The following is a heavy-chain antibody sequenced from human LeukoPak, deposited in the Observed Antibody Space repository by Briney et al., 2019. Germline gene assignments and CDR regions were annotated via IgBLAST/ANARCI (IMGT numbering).Heavy chain of an antibody. CDR2: NYYSGST. D-gene: IGHD6-19*01. CDR3: ARMRGSSGWYDY. V-gene: IGHV4-59*12. Sequence: PSETLSLTCTVSGVSISSYYWSWIRQPPGKGLEWIGYNYYSGSTNYNPSLKSRVTISVDTSKNQFSLKLSSVTAADTAVYYCARMRGSSGWYDYWGQGTLVTVSS. J-gene: IGHJ4*02. CDR1: GVSISSYY.